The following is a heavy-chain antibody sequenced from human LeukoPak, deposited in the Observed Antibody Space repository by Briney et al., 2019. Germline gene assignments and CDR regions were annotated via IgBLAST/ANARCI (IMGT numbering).Heavy chain of an antibody. V-gene: IGHV3-64D*06. CDR1: GFTFSTYV. CDR3: VRGTGY. J-gene: IGHJ4*02. CDR2: ISSNGDNT. Sequence: GGSLRLSCSVSGFTFSTYVMHWVRQAPGKGLEYVSAISSNGDNTYYADSVKGRFTISRDNSKNTPYLQMSSLRADDTAVYYCVRGTGYWGQGTLVTVSS.